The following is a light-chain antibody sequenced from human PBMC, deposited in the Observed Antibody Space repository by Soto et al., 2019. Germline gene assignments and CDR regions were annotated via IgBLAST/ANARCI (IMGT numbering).Light chain of an antibody. V-gene: IGLV2-14*01. CDR3: STYTSSSTLL. CDR1: GSDLGGYNY. J-gene: IGLJ2*01. CDR2: DVS. Sequence: QSVLTQPASVSGSPGQSITISCTGTGSDLGGYNYVSWYQQHPGKAPKLMIYDVSNRPSGVSNRFSGSKSGNTASLTISGLQAEYFADYYCSTYTSSSTLLVGGGT.